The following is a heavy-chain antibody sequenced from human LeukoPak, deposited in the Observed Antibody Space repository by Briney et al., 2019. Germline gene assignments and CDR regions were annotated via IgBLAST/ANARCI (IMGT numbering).Heavy chain of an antibody. CDR2: ISAYSGNT. CDR1: GYTFSSYA. Sequence: ASVKVSCKTSGYTFSSYALSWVRQAPGQGLEWMGWISAYSGNTDYAQNLRDRVIMSTDTSTNTAYMELRSLSSDDTAVYYCARESRSVWNYGPPTYYFDYWGQGTLVTVSS. D-gene: IGHD1-7*01. CDR3: ARESRSVWNYGPPTYYFDY. J-gene: IGHJ4*02. V-gene: IGHV1-18*01.